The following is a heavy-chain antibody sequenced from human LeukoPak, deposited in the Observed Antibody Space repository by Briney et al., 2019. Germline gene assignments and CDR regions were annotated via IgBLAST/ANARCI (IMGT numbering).Heavy chain of an antibody. CDR2: ISGGGDNT. CDR3: AKDGSGSPYYFDY. CDR1: GFTFSTYA. J-gene: IGHJ4*02. D-gene: IGHD3-10*01. V-gene: IGHV3-23*01. Sequence: GGSLRLSCAASGFTFSTYAMTWVRQAPGKGLEWVSGISGGGDNTYYADSVKGRFTISRDNSKNTLYLQMNSLRAEDTAVFYCAKDGSGSPYYFDYWGQGTLVTVSS.